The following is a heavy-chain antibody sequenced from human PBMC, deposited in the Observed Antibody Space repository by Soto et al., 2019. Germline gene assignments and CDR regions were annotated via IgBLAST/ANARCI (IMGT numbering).Heavy chain of an antibody. CDR1: GYTFTSYY. Sequence: ASVKVSCKASGYTFTSYYMHWVRQAPGQGLEWMGIINPSGGSTSYAQKFQGRVTMTRDASTSTVYMELSSLRSEDTAVYYCARESRLGTIDYWGQGTLVTVSS. J-gene: IGHJ4*02. CDR3: ARESRLGTIDY. D-gene: IGHD7-27*01. V-gene: IGHV1-46*01. CDR2: INPSGGST.